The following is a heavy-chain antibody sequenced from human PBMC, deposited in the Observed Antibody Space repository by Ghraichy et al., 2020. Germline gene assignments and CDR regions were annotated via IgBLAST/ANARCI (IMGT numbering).Heavy chain of an antibody. V-gene: IGHV4-39*01. CDR2: IYYSGST. Sequence: ETLSLTCTVSGGSISSSSYYWGWIRQSPGKGLEWIGSIYYSGSTYYNPSLKSRVTISVDTSKNQFSLNVRSVTAADTAVYNCASSGSSLGEYYFDYWGQGTLVTVSS. D-gene: IGHD1-26*01. CDR3: ASSGSSLGEYYFDY. CDR1: GGSISSSSYY. J-gene: IGHJ4*02.